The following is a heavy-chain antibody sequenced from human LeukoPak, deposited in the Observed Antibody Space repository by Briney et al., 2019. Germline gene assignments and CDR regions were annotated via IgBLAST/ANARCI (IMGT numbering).Heavy chain of an antibody. CDR1: GYTFTSYA. J-gene: IGHJ4*02. CDR3: ARGEYQLLPYYFDY. CDR2: INTNTGNP. V-gene: IGHV7-4-1*02. Sequence: ASVKVSCKASGYTFTSYAMNWVRQAPGQGLEWMGWINTNTGNPTYAQGFTGRFVSSLDTSVSTAYLQISSLKAEDTAVYYCARGEYQLLPYYFDYWGQGTLVTVSS. D-gene: IGHD2-2*01.